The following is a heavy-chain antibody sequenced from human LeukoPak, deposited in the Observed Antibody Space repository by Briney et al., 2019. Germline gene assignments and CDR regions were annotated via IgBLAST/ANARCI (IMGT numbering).Heavy chain of an antibody. V-gene: IGHV4-39*01. J-gene: IGHJ4*02. Sequence: SETLSLTCTVSGGSISSSSYYWGWIRQPPGTGLEWIGSIYYGGSSYYNPSLKSRVTISVDTSKNQFSLNLNSVTAADTAVYYCARPLVDFWGTFDYWGQGTLVTVSS. CDR1: GGSISSSSYY. CDR2: IYYGGSS. CDR3: ARPLVDFWGTFDY. D-gene: IGHD3-3*01.